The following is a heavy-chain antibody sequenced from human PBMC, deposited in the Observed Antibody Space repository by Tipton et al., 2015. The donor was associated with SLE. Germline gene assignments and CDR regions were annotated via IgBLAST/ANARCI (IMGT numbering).Heavy chain of an antibody. CDR2: IRSKAYGGTT. Sequence: SLRLSCTASGFTFGDYALSWVRQAPGKGLEWVGFIRSKAYGGTTEYAASVKGRFTISRDDSKSIAYLQMNSLRTEDTALYYCAKGGMNYYDSSGCLDYWGQGTLVTVSS. D-gene: IGHD3-22*01. J-gene: IGHJ4*02. V-gene: IGHV3-49*04. CDR1: GFTFGDYA. CDR3: AKGGMNYYDSSGCLDY.